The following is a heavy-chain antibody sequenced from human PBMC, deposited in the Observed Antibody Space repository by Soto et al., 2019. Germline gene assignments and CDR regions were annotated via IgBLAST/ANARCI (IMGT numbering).Heavy chain of an antibody. V-gene: IGHV3-23*01. CDR2: ISGSGGST. J-gene: IGHJ6*02. Sequence: EVQLLESGGGLVQPGGSLRLSCAASGFTFSSYAMSWVRQAPGKGLEWVSAISGSGGSTYYADSVKGRFTISRDNSKNTLYLQMNSLRAEDTDVYYCAKLSGIYSSGWAYYYYGMDVWGQGTTVTVSS. CDR3: AKLSGIYSSGWAYYYYGMDV. D-gene: IGHD6-19*01. CDR1: GFTFSSYA.